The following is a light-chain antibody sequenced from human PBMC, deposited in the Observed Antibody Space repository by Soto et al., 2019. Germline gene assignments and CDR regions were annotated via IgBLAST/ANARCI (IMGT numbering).Light chain of an antibody. CDR2: SDT. Sequence: SYELTQPPSLPVAPGQTATITCGGDNIGSRSVHWYQQKPGLAPLLVIYSDTGRPSGIPERFSGSKSGNTATLAISRVEAGDEADYYCHVWDSSSEHHVFGDGTQLTVL. V-gene: IGLV3-21*04. CDR3: HVWDSSSEHHV. J-gene: IGLJ7*01. CDR1: NIGSRS.